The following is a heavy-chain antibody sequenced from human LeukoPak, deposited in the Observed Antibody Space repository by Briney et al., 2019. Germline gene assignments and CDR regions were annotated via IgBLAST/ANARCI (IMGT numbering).Heavy chain of an antibody. CDR2: ISYDGSNK. D-gene: IGHD3-22*01. V-gene: IGHV3-30*18. Sequence: GGSLRLSCAASGFTFSRYGMHWVRQAPGKGLVWVAVISYDGSNKYYADSVKGRFTISRDNSKNTLYLQMNSLRAEDTAVYYCAKGYYDSSGYGIFDYWGQGTLVTVSS. J-gene: IGHJ4*02. CDR3: AKGYYDSSGYGIFDY. CDR1: GFTFSRYG.